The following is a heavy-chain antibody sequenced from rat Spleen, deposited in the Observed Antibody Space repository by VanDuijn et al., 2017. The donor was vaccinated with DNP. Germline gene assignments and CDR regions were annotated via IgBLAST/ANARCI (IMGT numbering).Heavy chain of an antibody. CDR3: ARWSRYFDY. CDR1: GYSITSTY. CDR2: ISYSGST. Sequence: EVQLQESGPGLVKPSQSLSLTCSVTGYSITSTYWGWIRKFPGNRMEWIGLISYSGSTSYNPSLKGRFSITRDTSKNQFFLQLNSVTTEDTATYYCARWSRYFDYWGQGVMVTVSS. V-gene: IGHV3-1*01. J-gene: IGHJ2*01.